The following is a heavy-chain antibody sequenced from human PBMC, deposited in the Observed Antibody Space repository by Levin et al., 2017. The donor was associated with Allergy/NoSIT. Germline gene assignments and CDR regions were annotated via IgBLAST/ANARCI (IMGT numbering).Heavy chain of an antibody. CDR2: IKSKTDGGTT. Sequence: GGSLRLSCAASGFTFSNAWMSWVRQAPGKGLEWVGRIKSKTDGGTTDYAAPVKGRFTISRDDSKNTLYLQMNSLKTEDTAVYYCTTAFNYYDGRSVYWGQGTLVTVSS. CDR3: TTAFNYYDGRSVY. V-gene: IGHV3-15*01. J-gene: IGHJ4*02. CDR1: GFTFSNAW. D-gene: IGHD3-22*01.